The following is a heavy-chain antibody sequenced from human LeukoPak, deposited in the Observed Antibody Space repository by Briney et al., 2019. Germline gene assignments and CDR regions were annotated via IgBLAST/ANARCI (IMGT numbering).Heavy chain of an antibody. CDR1: GGSISSSSYY. Sequence: SETLSLTCTVSGGSISSSSYYWGWIRQPPGKGLEWIGNIYYSGSTYYNPSLKSRVTISIDTSKNQFSLKLSSVTAADTAVYYCAREWGNSGSYIFAPRASAEYFQHWGQGTLVTVSS. V-gene: IGHV4-39*07. CDR2: IYYSGST. D-gene: IGHD1-26*01. CDR3: AREWGNSGSYIFAPRASAEYFQH. J-gene: IGHJ1*01.